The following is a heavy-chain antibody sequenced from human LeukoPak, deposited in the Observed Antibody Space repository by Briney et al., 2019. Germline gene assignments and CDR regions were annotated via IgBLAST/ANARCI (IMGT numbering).Heavy chain of an antibody. Sequence: ASVKVSCKASGYTFTSYGISWMRQAPGQGLEWMGWIIAYNGNTNYAQKLQGRVTMTTDTSTSTAYMELRSLRSDDTAVYYCAREAAAPYYYYGMDVWGQGTTVTVSS. D-gene: IGHD6-13*01. J-gene: IGHJ6*02. V-gene: IGHV1-18*01. CDR3: AREAAAPYYYYGMDV. CDR1: GYTFTSYG. CDR2: IIAYNGNT.